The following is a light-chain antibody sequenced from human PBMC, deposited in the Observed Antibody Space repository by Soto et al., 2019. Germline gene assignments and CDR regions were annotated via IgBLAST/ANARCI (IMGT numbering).Light chain of an antibody. J-gene: IGLJ3*02. CDR2: DVS. CDR3: SSYPTSNIVM. V-gene: IGLV2-14*03. Sequence: QSVLTQPASVSGSPGQSITISCNGTSSDVSSYNYVSWYQQHPGKAPKLIISDVSYRPSGVSNRFSGSKSGNTASLTISGLQTEDEADYYCSSYPTSNIVMFGGGTKLTVL. CDR1: SSDVSSYNY.